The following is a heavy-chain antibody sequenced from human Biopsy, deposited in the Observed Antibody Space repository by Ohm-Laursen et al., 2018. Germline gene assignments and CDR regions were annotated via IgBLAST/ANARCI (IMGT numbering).Heavy chain of an antibody. CDR1: GFMFSASW. D-gene: IGHD5-24*01. Sequence: GSLRLSCAASGFMFSASWMSWVRQAPGKGLEWVANINPDGSVKYFADFVKGRFTISRDNAENSMYLQMSSLTVDDTAVYYCARDERWGQGTLVTVSS. CDR2: INPDGSVK. CDR3: ARDER. J-gene: IGHJ4*02. V-gene: IGHV3-7*01.